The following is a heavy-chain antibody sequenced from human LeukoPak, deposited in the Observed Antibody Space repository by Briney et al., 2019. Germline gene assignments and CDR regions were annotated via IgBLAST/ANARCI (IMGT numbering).Heavy chain of an antibody. Sequence: GGSLRLSCAASGFTFSSYEMNWVRQAPGKGLEWVSYVSSSGSTIYYADSVKGRFTISRDNAKNSLYLQMNSLRAEDTAVYYCAELGITMIGGVWGKGTTATISS. D-gene: IGHD3-10*02. CDR1: GFTFSSYE. CDR3: AELGITMIGGV. J-gene: IGHJ6*04. V-gene: IGHV3-48*03. CDR2: VSSSGSTI.